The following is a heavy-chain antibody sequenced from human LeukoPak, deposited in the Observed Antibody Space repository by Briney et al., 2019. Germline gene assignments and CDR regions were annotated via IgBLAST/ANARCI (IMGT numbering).Heavy chain of an antibody. CDR2: IYTSGST. CDR3: ARESRGYAGSFDY. CDR1: GGSISSGSYY. V-gene: IGHV4-61*02. D-gene: IGHD5-12*01. Sequence: ASETLSLTCTVSGGSISSGSYYWSWIRQPAGKGLEWIGRIYTSGSTNYNPSLKSRVTISVDTSKNQFSLKLSPVTAADTAVYYCARESRGYAGSFDYWGQGTLVTVSS. J-gene: IGHJ4*02.